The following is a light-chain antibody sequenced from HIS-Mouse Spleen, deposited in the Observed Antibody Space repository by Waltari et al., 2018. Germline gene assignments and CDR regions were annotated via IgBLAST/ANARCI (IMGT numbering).Light chain of an antibody. Sequence: DIVMTQSPATLSVSPGERATLSCRASQSVSSNLAWYQQKPGQAPRLLIYGASTRATGIPARFSGSGSGTEFTLTISSMQSEDFAVYYCQQYNNWPRVFGPGTKVDIK. J-gene: IGKJ3*01. CDR3: QQYNNWPRV. V-gene: IGKV3-15*01. CDR1: QSVSSN. CDR2: GAS.